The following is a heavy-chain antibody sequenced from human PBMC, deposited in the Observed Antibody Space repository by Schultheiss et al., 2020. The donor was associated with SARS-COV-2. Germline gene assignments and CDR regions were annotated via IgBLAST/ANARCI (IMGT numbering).Heavy chain of an antibody. D-gene: IGHD1-26*01. CDR2: ITGTGGSI. V-gene: IGHV3-23*01. Sequence: GESLKISCGASGFTFSYYAMIWVRQAPGKGLEWVSTITGTGGSIYYADSVKGRFTISRDNSKNTLYLQMNSLRAEDTAVYYCAKDQGGVGATTFDYWGQGTLVTVSS. CDR3: AKDQGGVGATTFDY. CDR1: GFTFSYYA. J-gene: IGHJ4*02.